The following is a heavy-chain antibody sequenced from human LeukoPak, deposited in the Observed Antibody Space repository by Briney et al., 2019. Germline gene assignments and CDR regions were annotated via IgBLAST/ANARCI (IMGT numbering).Heavy chain of an antibody. CDR2: ISAYNGNT. V-gene: IGHV1-18*01. J-gene: IGHJ6*03. CDR1: GYTFTSYG. CDR3: ARSWGVYCSSTSCQRYYMDV. Sequence: ASVKVSCKASGYTFTSYGISWVRQAPGQGLEWMGWISAYNGNTNYAQKLQGRVTMTTDTSTSTAYMELRSLRSDDTAVYYCARSWGVYCSSTSCQRYYMDVWGKGTTVTVSS. D-gene: IGHD2-2*01.